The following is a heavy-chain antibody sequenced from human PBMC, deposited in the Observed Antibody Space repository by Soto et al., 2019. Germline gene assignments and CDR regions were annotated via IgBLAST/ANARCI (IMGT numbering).Heavy chain of an antibody. CDR3: ARGPVVTAIFLNPVDY. CDR1: GFTFSSYA. CDR2: ISYDGSNK. J-gene: IGHJ4*02. Sequence: GGSLRLSCAASGFTFSSYAMHWVRQAPGKGLEWVAVISYDGSNKYYADSVKGRFTISRDNSKNTLYLQMNSLRAEDTAVYYCARGPVVTAIFLNPVDYWGQGTLVTVSS. V-gene: IGHV3-30-3*01. D-gene: IGHD2-21*02.